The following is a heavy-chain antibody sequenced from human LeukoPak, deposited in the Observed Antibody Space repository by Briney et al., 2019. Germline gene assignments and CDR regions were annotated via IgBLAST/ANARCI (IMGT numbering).Heavy chain of an antibody. CDR3: ARDGNSGYTFDY. CDR1: GGSISSYY. V-gene: IGHV4-4*07. J-gene: IGHJ4*02. CDR2: IYTSGGT. Sequence: SETLSLTXTVSGGSISSYYWSWIRQPAGKGLEWIGRIYTSGGTKYNPSLKSRVTMSVDTSKNQFSLKLSSVTAADTAVYYCARDGNSGYTFDYWGQGTLVTVSS. D-gene: IGHD5-12*01.